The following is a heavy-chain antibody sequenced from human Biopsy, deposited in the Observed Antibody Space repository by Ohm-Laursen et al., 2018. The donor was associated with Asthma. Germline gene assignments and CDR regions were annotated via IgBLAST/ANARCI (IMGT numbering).Heavy chain of an antibody. D-gene: IGHD6-13*01. Sequence: ASVNASCKASGYTFIGCHIHWMRQAPGQGLEWMGRINPNSGGTNYAQKFQGRVTMTRDTSISTAYMEVSRLRSEDTAVYYCARGQKSAGDRWFDPGGRGTLVTVSS. CDR3: ARGQKSAGDRWFDP. J-gene: IGHJ5*02. CDR1: GYTFIGCH. CDR2: INPNSGGT. V-gene: IGHV1-2*06.